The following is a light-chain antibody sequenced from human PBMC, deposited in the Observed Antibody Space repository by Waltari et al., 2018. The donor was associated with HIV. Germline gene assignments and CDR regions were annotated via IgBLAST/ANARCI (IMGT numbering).Light chain of an antibody. V-gene: IGKV3-20*01. CDR2: GAS. Sequence: EIVLTQSPGTLSLSPGERATLSCRASQRIRATYFAWYQQQPGQAPRHLIYGASNRAIGTPDRFSGSGSETDFTLTISRLVPEDFAVYFCHQYDSSPQTFGQGTKLEIK. CDR3: HQYDSSPQT. J-gene: IGKJ2*01. CDR1: QRIRATY.